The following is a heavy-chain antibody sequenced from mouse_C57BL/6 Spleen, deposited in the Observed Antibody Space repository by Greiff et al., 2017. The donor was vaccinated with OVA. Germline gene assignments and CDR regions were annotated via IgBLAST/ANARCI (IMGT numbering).Heavy chain of an antibody. V-gene: IGHV1-15*01. D-gene: IGHD2-1*01. J-gene: IGHJ4*01. CDR2: IDPETGGT. CDR3: TRGIYYGNLSAMDY. CDR1: GYTFTDYE. Sequence: VQLQQSGAELVRPGASVTLSCKASGYTFTDYEMHWVKQTPVHGLEWIGAIDPETGGTAYNQKFKGKAILTADKSSSTAYMEPRSLTSEDSAVYYCTRGIYYGNLSAMDYWGQGTSVTVSS.